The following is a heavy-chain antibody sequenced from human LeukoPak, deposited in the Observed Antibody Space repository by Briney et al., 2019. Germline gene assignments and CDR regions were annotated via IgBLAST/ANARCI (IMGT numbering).Heavy chain of an antibody. D-gene: IGHD3-10*01. CDR2: INHSGST. V-gene: IGHV4-34*01. CDR1: GGSFSGYY. Sequence: SETLSLTCAVYGGSFSGYYWSWIRQPPGKGLEWIGEINHSGSTNYNPSLKSRVTISVDTSKNQFSLKLSSVTAADTAVYYCARRLYHYGSGSSLGYFQHWGQGTLVTVSS. J-gene: IGHJ1*01. CDR3: ARRLYHYGSGSSLGYFQH.